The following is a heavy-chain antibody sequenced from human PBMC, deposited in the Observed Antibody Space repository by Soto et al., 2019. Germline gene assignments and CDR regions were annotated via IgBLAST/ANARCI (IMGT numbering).Heavy chain of an antibody. CDR3: ARVRGREELVFDY. CDR2: IIPIFGTA. Sequence: SAMVSCKASGGTFSSYGISWVRQAPGPGLEWMGGIIPIFGTANYAQKFQGRVTITADESTSTAYMELSSLRSEDTAVYYCARVRGREELVFDYWGQGILVHVAS. D-gene: IGHD2-21*01. CDR1: GGTFSSYG. J-gene: IGHJ4*02. V-gene: IGHV1-69*01.